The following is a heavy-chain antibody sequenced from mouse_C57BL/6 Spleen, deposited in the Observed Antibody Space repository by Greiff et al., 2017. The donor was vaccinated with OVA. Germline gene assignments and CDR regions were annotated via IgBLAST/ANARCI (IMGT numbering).Heavy chain of an antibody. CDR2: INPNYGTT. CDR1: GYSFTDYN. Sequence: VQLQQSGPELVKPGASVKISCKASGYSFTDYNMNWVKQSNGKSLEWIGVINPNYGTTRYNQKFKGKATLTVDQYYSTAYMTLNGRTSEDSAVXYCARGYDEFDDWGQGTTLTVSS. J-gene: IGHJ2*01. CDR3: ARGYDEFDD. V-gene: IGHV1-39*01. D-gene: IGHD2-3*01.